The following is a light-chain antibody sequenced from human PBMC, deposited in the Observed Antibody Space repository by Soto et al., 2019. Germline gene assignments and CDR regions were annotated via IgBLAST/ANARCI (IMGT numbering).Light chain of an antibody. CDR1: QTISNS. CDR2: KAS. Sequence: DIQMTQSPSTLSASVGDRVTITCRASQTISNSLAWYQQKPGKAPKLLIYKASTLESGVPFRFRGSGSGTEFTLASSSLQPDDFAPYSCQQYQSYSWTFGQGTRVDIK. V-gene: IGKV1-5*03. CDR3: QQYQSYSWT. J-gene: IGKJ1*01.